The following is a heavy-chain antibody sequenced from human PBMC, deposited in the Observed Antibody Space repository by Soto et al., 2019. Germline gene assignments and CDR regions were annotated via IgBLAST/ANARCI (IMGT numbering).Heavy chain of an antibody. V-gene: IGHV4-61*01. CDR3: ARDFGHSLELQRHYHYYYGMDV. D-gene: IGHD1-7*01. CDR1: GGSVSSASYY. J-gene: IGHJ6*02. Sequence: PSETLSLTCTVSGGSVSSASYYWSWIRQAPGKGLEWIAYIHYSGSTNYNPSLKSRVTISVDTSKNQFSLQLSSVTAAGTAVYYCARDFGHSLELQRHYHYYYGMDVWGQGTTVTVSS. CDR2: IHYSGST.